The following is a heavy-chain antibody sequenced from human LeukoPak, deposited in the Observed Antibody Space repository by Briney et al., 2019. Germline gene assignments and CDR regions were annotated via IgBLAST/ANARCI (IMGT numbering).Heavy chain of an antibody. CDR1: GGSFSGYY. D-gene: IGHD3-3*01. CDR3: ARISPITIFGVVIGYYFDY. V-gene: IGHV4-34*01. Sequence: NPSETLSLTCAVYGGSFSGYYWSWIRQPPGKGLEWVGEINHSGSSNYNPSLKRRVTISVDTSKNQFSLKLSSVTAADTAVYYCARISPITIFGVVIGYYFDYWGQGTLVTVSS. CDR2: INHSGSS. J-gene: IGHJ4*02.